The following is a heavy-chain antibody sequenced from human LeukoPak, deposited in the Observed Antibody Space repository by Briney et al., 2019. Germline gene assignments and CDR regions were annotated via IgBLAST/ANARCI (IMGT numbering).Heavy chain of an antibody. CDR1: GFTFSSSA. CDR3: ARGGAARPDY. Sequence: GGSLRLSCAASGFTFSSSAMSWVRQVPGKGLEWVSGISASGGSTYYADSVRGRFTISRDNAKNSLYLQMNSLRPEDTAVYYCARGGAARPDYWGQGTLVTVSS. J-gene: IGHJ4*02. V-gene: IGHV3-23*01. D-gene: IGHD6-6*01. CDR2: ISASGGST.